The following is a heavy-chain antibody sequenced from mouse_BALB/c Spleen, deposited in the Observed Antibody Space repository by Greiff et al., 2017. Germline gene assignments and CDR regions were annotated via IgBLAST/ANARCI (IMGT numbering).Heavy chain of an antibody. V-gene: IGHV2-9*02. D-gene: IGHD4-1*02. CDR3: SRDLQLGYYAMDY. CDR2: IWAGGST. CDR1: GFSLTSYG. J-gene: IGHJ4*01. Sequence: QVQLKESGPGLVAPSQSLSITCPVSGFSLTSYGVHWVRQPPGKGLEWLGVIWAGGSTNYNSALMSRLSISKDNSKSQVFLKMNSLQTDDTAMYYCSRDLQLGYYAMDYWGQGTSVTVSS.